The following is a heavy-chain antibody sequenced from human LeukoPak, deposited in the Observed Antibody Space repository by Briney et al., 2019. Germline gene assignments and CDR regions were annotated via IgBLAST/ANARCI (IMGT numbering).Heavy chain of an antibody. D-gene: IGHD4-23*01. V-gene: IGHV1-69*06. CDR1: GGTFSSYA. CDR2: IIPIFDTA. Sequence: SVKVSCKASGGTFSSYAISWVRQAPGQGLEWMGGIIPIFDTANYAQNFQGRVTITADKSTSIAYMELSSLRCEDTAVYYCAGTVVTPYFDYWGQGTLVTVSS. CDR3: AGTVVTPYFDY. J-gene: IGHJ4*02.